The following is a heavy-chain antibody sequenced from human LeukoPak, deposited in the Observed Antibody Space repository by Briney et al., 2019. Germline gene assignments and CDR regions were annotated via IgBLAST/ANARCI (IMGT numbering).Heavy chain of an antibody. CDR2: INPNSGGT. J-gene: IGHJ4*02. CDR3: ARDMYSSSWFDY. D-gene: IGHD6-13*01. CDR1: GYTFTGYY. Sequence: ASVKVSCKASGYTFTGYYMHWVRQAPGQGLEWMGWINPNSGGTNYAQKFQGRVTMTRDTSISTAYMELSKLRSDDTAVYYCARDMYSSSWFDYWGQGTLVTVSS. V-gene: IGHV1-2*02.